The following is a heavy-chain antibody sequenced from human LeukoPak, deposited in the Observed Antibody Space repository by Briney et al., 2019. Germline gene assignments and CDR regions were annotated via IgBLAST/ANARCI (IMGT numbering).Heavy chain of an antibody. V-gene: IGHV1-69*06. CDR1: GGTFSSYA. Sequence: SVKVSCKASGGTFSSYAISWVRQAPGQGLEWMGGIIPIFGTANYAQEFQGRVTITADKSTSTAYMELSSLRSEDTAVYYCAWGAAAAANWFDPWGQGTLVTVSS. J-gene: IGHJ5*02. D-gene: IGHD6-13*01. CDR2: IIPIFGTA. CDR3: AWGAAAAANWFDP.